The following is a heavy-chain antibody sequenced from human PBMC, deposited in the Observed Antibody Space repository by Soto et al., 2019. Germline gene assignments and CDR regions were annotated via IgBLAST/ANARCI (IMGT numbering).Heavy chain of an antibody. CDR3: VRGGYSSSWERLDP. CDR2: ISHDGVTK. D-gene: IGHD4-4*01. J-gene: IGHJ5*02. CDR1: GSSFPNYP. Sequence: VGSLRLSCAASGSSFPNYPMHWVRHTPDKGLEWLAVISHDGVTKNSADSVKGRFSISRDNSRNRLYLDMNSLRTEDTAMYYCVRGGYSSSWERLDPWGQGTLVIVSS. V-gene: IGHV3-30-3*01.